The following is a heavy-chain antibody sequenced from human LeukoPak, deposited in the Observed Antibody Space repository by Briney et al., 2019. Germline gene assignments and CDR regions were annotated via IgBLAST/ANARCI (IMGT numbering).Heavy chain of an antibody. Sequence: ASVKVSCKASGGTFSSYAISWVRQAPGQGLEWMGGIIPIFGTANYAQKFQGRVTITADESTSTAYMELSSLRSEDTAVYYCARGGFWSGYYTGYYYYHGMDVWGQGTTVTVSS. CDR1: GGTFSSYA. D-gene: IGHD3-3*01. V-gene: IGHV1-69*13. CDR3: ARGGFWSGYYTGYYYYHGMDV. CDR2: IIPIFGTA. J-gene: IGHJ6*02.